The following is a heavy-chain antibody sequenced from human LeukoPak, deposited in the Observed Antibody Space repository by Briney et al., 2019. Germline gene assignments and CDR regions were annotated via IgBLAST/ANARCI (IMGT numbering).Heavy chain of an antibody. V-gene: IGHV4-61*05. CDR2: IYYSGST. CDR3: ARQKTMVRGHYGMDV. D-gene: IGHD3-10*01. CDR1: GDSISSSSYY. Sequence: SETLSLTCTVSGDSISSSSYYWGWIRQPPGKGLEWIGYIYYSGSTNYNPSLKSRVTISVDTSKNQFSLKLSSVTAADTAVYYCARQKTMVRGHYGMDVWGQGTTVTVSS. J-gene: IGHJ6*02.